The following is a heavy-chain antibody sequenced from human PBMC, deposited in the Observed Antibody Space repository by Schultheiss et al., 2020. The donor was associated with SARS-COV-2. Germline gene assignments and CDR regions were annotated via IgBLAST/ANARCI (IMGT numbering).Heavy chain of an antibody. CDR1: GGSFSGYY. J-gene: IGHJ6*02. CDR3: ARGGGRYYYCSGSDYYYYYYGMDV. V-gene: IGHV4-34*01. CDR2: INHSGST. D-gene: IGHD3-10*01. Sequence: SETLSLTCAVYGGSFSGYYWSWIRQPPGKGLEWIGEINHSGSTNYNPSLKSRVTISVDTSKNQFSLKLSSVTAADTAVYYCARGGGRYYYCSGSDYYYYYYGMDVWGQGTTVTVSS.